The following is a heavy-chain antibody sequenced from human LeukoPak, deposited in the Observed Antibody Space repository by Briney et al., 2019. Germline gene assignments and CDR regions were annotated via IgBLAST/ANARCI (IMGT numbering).Heavy chain of an antibody. J-gene: IGHJ4*02. Sequence: QPGGSLRLSCAASGFTFSSYAMSWVRQAPGKGLEWVSAISGSGGSTCYADSVKGRFTISRDNSKNTLYLQMNSLRAEDTAVYYCAKDWDQLRSGHFGYWGQGTLVTVSS. CDR2: ISGSGGST. CDR3: AKDWDQLRSGHFGY. CDR1: GFTFSSYA. D-gene: IGHD2-2*01. V-gene: IGHV3-23*01.